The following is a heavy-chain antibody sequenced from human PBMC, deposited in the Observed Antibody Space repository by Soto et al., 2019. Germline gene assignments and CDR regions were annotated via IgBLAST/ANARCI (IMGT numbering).Heavy chain of an antibody. Sequence: SGPTLVNPTQTLTLTCTFSGFSLSTSGVGVGWIRQPPGKALEWLALIYWNDDKRYSPSLKSRLTITKDTSKNQVVLTMTNMDPVDTATYYLAHRRCSGGSCYSDYWGQGTLVPVSS. CDR2: IYWNDDK. V-gene: IGHV2-5*01. D-gene: IGHD2-15*01. CDR1: GFSLSTSGVG. CDR3: AHRRCSGGSCYSDY. J-gene: IGHJ4*02.